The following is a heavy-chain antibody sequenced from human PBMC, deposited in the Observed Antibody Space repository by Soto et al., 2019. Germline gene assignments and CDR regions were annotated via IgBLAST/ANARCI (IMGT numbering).Heavy chain of an antibody. CDR2: IIPIPGTA. V-gene: IGHV1-69*01. CDR3: ARSQGSSTSLEIYYYYYYGMDV. Sequence: QVQLVQSGAEVKKPGSSVKVSCKASVGTFGSYAISWVRQAPGQGLEWMGGIIPIPGTANYAKKFQGRVTSAADESTSTAYMELSSLRSEDTAVYYCARSQGSSTSLEIYYYYYYGMDVWGQGTTVTVSS. CDR1: VGTFGSYA. D-gene: IGHD2-2*01. J-gene: IGHJ6*02.